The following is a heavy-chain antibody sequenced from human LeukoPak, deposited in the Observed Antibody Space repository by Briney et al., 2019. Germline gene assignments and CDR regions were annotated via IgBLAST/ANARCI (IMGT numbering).Heavy chain of an antibody. CDR1: GGSISSYY. CDR2: IYYSGST. D-gene: IGHD3-10*01. J-gene: IGHJ5*02. V-gene: IGHV4-59*08. Sequence: PSETLSLTCTVSGGSISSYYWSWIRQPPGKGLEWIGYIYYSGSTSYNPSLKSRVTISVDTSKNQFSLKLSSVTAADTAVYYCARARVTMVRGAMRGWFDPWGQGTLVTVSS. CDR3: ARARVTMVRGAMRGWFDP.